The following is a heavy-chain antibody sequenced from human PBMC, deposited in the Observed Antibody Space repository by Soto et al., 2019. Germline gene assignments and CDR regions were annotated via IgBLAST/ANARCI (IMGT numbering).Heavy chain of an antibody. D-gene: IGHD4-17*01. CDR3: ARDRVYGAHYYYGMDV. CDR1: GYSFTRYY. Sequence: QVQLVQSGAEVKKPGASVKVSCKASGYSFTRYYMHWVRQAPGQGLEWMGIINPSSCSTNYAQKFQGRVTMTRDMSTNTDYMEMSSLSSEDTAVSYCARDRVYGAHYYYGMDVWGQGTTVTVSS. J-gene: IGHJ6*02. CDR2: INPSSCST. V-gene: IGHV1-46*01.